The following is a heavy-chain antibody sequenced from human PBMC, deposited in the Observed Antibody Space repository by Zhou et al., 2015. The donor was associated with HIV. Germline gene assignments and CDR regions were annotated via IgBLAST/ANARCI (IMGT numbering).Heavy chain of an antibody. V-gene: IGHV1-69*01. J-gene: IGHJ6*03. CDR2: IIPIFGTA. CDR1: GYTFSSSY. D-gene: IGHD1-1*01. CDR3: AGEFRYNWNDGSYYYMDV. Sequence: QVQLVQSGAEVKKPGASVRVSCKASGYTFSSSYIHWVRQAPGQGLEWMGGIIPIFGTANYAQKFQGRVTITADESTSTAYMELSSLRSEDTAVYYCAGEFRYNWNDGSYYYMDVWGKGTTVTVSS.